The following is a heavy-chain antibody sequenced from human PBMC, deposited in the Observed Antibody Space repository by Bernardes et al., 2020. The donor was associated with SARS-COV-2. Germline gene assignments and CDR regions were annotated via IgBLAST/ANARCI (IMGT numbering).Heavy chain of an antibody. J-gene: IGHJ6*02. CDR1: GFSLSTSGVG. CDR3: AHKYCGGDCLYYYYGMDV. D-gene: IGHD2-21*02. V-gene: IGHV2-5*02. Sequence: SGPTLVKPTQTLTLTCTFSGFSLSTSGVGVGWIRQPPGKALEWLALIYWDDDKRYSPSLKSRLTITKDTSKNQVVLTMTNMDPVDTATYYCAHKYCGGDCLYYYYGMDVWGQGTTVTVSS. CDR2: IYWDDDK.